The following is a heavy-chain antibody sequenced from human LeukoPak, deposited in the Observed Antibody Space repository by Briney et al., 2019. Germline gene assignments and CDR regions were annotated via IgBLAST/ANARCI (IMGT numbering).Heavy chain of an antibody. Sequence: GGSLRLSCAASEFSFSSYAMSWVRQAPGKGLEWVSAVSGRGERTYYADFVQGRFSISRDNSKDTVYLQMNSLRAGDTAIYYCANQPGLYDSGWSWTYHFFGVDVWGQGTTVTVSS. CDR3: ANQPGLYDSGWSWTYHFFGVDV. J-gene: IGHJ6*02. D-gene: IGHD6-19*01. V-gene: IGHV3-23*01. CDR2: VSGRGERT. CDR1: EFSFSSYA.